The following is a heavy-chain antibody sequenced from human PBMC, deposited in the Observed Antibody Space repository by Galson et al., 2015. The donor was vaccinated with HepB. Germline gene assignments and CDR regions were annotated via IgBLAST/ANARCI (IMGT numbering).Heavy chain of an antibody. CDR2: IWYDGSNK. Sequence: SLRLSCAASGFTFSSYGMHWVRQAPGKGLEWVAVIWYDGSNKYYADSVKGRFTISRDNSKNTLYLQMNSLRAEDTAVYYCARDGQLDCSSTSCYARGDYYYYGMDVWGQGTTVTVSS. CDR1: GFTFSSYG. D-gene: IGHD2-2*01. J-gene: IGHJ6*02. V-gene: IGHV3-33*01. CDR3: ARDGQLDCSSTSCYARGDYYYYGMDV.